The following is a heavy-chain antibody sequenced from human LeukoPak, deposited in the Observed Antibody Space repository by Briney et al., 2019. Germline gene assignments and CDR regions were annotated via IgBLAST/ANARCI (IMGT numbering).Heavy chain of an antibody. Sequence: GGSLRLSCAASGFTFDTYGMHWVRQAPGKGLEWVSTISSSGGTTYYAGSVKGQFTISRDNSKKTLYLQMNSLRAEDTAVYYCAKGYCSGGTCYPREWGQGTLVTVSS. CDR3: AKGYCSGGTCYPRE. V-gene: IGHV3-23*01. J-gene: IGHJ4*02. CDR1: GFTFDTYG. D-gene: IGHD2-15*01. CDR2: ISSSGGTT.